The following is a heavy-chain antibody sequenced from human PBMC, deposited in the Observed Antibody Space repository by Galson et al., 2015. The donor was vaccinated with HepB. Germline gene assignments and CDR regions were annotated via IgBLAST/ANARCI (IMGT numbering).Heavy chain of an antibody. D-gene: IGHD6-13*01. Sequence: PALVKPTQTLTLTCTFSGFSLSTSGMCVSWIRQPPGKALEWLARIDWDDDKYYSTSLKTRLTISKDTSKNQVVLTMTNMDPVDTATYYCARIPTIAAADPYYFDYWGQGTLVTVSS. CDR1: GFSLSTSGMC. CDR3: ARIPTIAAADPYYFDY. CDR2: IDWDDDK. J-gene: IGHJ4*02. V-gene: IGHV2-70*11.